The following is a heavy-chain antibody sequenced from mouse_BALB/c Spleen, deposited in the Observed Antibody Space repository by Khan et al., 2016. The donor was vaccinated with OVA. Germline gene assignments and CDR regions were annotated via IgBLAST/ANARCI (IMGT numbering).Heavy chain of an antibody. D-gene: IGHD1-1*01. Sequence: EVELVESGGGLVQPGGSLKLSCATSGFTFSDYFMYWVRQTPEKRLEWVAYISNSGGSTYYPDTVKGRFTISRDNAKNTLYLQMSRLKSEDTARYYCARGTTVGAFDYWGQGTTLTVSS. J-gene: IGHJ2*01. CDR2: ISNSGGST. CDR1: GFTFSDYF. V-gene: IGHV5-12*02. CDR3: ARGTTVGAFDY.